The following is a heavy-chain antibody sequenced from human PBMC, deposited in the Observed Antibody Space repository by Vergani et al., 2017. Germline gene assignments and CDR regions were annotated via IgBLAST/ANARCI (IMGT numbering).Heavy chain of an antibody. Sequence: EVQLLESGGDLVQPGGSLRLSCAGSGFTFNSYVMSWVRQTPGQGLEWVSAITSSGDRTYYADSVKGRLTISRDNSKDTLFLQMNSLRAGDTAVYFCAKAPQGYIAAAGTPLDLWGQGTLVTVSS. V-gene: IGHV3-23*01. D-gene: IGHD6-13*01. CDR1: GFTFNSYV. CDR2: ITSSGDRT. J-gene: IGHJ5*02. CDR3: AKAPQGYIAAAGTPLDL.